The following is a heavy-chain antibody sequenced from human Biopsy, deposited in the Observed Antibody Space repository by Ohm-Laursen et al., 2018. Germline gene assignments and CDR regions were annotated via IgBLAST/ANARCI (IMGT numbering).Heavy chain of an antibody. J-gene: IGHJ1*01. Sequence: SVKVSCKIPGGTFSNYGVNWVRQAPGQGLEWLGGNIPILGTGNYAQKFQDRVTVAADTSTSTATMELRSLRSDDTAVYYCATKLTGYFHHWGQGTLVIVSS. CDR2: NIPILGTG. CDR3: ATKLTGYFHH. D-gene: IGHD3-9*01. V-gene: IGHV1-69*06. CDR1: GGTFSNYG.